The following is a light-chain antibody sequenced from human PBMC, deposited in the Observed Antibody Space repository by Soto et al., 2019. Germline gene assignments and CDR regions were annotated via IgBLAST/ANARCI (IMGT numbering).Light chain of an antibody. CDR1: QSVSSK. V-gene: IGKV3-15*01. J-gene: IGKJ1*01. CDR2: GAS. Sequence: EIVMTQSPATLSLSPGEGATLSCRASQSVSSKLAWYQQKPGHAPRFLIYGASTRATGIPARFSGSGSGTEFTLIISSLQSEDSAVYCCQQYNSWLWTFGQGTKV. CDR3: QQYNSWLWT.